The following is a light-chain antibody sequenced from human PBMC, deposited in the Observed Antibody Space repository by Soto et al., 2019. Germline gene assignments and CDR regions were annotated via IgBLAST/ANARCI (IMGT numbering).Light chain of an antibody. CDR3: SSYTSSSTYV. Sequence: QAVVTQPASVSGSPGQSITISCIGTSSDVGGYNYVSWYQQHPGKAPKLMIYDVSNRPSGVSNRFSGSKSGNTASLTISGLQAEDEADYYCSSYTSSSTYVFGIGTKLTVL. V-gene: IGLV2-14*01. CDR2: DVS. J-gene: IGLJ1*01. CDR1: SSDVGGYNY.